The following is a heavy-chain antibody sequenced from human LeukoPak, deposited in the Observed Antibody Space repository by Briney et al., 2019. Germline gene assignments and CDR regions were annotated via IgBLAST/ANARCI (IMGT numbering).Heavy chain of an antibody. CDR3: ARDLWCWGSDYLEY. D-gene: IGHD4/OR15-4a*01. CDR2: ISPNSGAT. Sequence: GASVKVSCKASGYTFTDYYVHWVRLVPGQGLEWMGRISPNSGATNYAEKFRGRVTMARDTSINTVYMEMSSLRSDDTAVYYCARDLWCWGSDYLEYWGQGTLVTVSS. V-gene: IGHV1-2*06. J-gene: IGHJ4*02. CDR1: GYTFTDYY.